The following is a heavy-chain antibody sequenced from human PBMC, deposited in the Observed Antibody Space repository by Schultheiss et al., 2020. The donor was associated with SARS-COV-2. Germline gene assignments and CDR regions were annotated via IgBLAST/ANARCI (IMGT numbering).Heavy chain of an antibody. CDR1: GFTVSSNY. Sequence: GGSLRLSCAASGFTVSSNYMSWVRQAPGKGLEWVSVIYSGGSTYYADSVKGRFTISRDNSKNTLYLQMNSLRAEDTAVYYCARETRGLLWFGELLFSDSWFDPWGQGTLVTVSS. CDR2: IYSGGST. V-gene: IGHV3-53*01. CDR3: ARETRGLLWFGELLFSDSWFDP. J-gene: IGHJ5*02. D-gene: IGHD3-10*01.